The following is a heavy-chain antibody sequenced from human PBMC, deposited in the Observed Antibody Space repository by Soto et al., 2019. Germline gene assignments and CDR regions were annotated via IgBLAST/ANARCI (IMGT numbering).Heavy chain of an antibody. J-gene: IGHJ6*02. D-gene: IGHD3-3*01. CDR2: IWFDGTKK. CDR1: GFTFSTYG. V-gene: IGHV3-33*01. CDR3: ASQIFWSGSTAHGMDV. Sequence: QVQLVESGGGVIQPGRSLRLSCAASGFTFSTYGMHWVRQAPGKGLEWVAVIWFDGTKKYYADSVNGRFTISRDNSKNTLYLQMNSRRAEDTAVYYCASQIFWSGSTAHGMDVWGQGTAVTVSS.